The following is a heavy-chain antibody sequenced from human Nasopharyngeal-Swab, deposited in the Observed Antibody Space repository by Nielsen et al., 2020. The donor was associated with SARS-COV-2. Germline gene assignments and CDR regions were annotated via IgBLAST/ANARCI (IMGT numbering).Heavy chain of an antibody. CDR3: ARRAGSGWYGY. CDR2: IYYSGST. D-gene: IGHD6-19*01. V-gene: IGHV4-59*01. Sequence: GSLRLSCTVSGGSISSYCWSWIRQPPGKGLEWIGYIYYSGSTNYNPSLKSRVTISVDTSKNQFSLKLSSVTAADTAVYYCARRAGSGWYGYWGQGTLVTVSS. J-gene: IGHJ4*02. CDR1: GGSISSYC.